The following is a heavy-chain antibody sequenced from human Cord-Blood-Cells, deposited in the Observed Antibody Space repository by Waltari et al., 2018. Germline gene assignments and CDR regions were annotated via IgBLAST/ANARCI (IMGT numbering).Heavy chain of an antibody. J-gene: IGHJ5*02. D-gene: IGHD3-10*01. V-gene: IGHV4-38-2*01. CDR3: ARGKVLLWFRDLPPNCWFDP. Sequence: QVQLQESGPGLVKPSESLSPTCAVSGYSISSGYYWGWIRQPPGKGLEWIGSIYHSGSTYYNPSLKSRVTISVDTSKNQFSLKLSSVTAADTAVYYCARGKVLLWFRDLPPNCWFDPWGQGTLVTVSS. CDR2: IYHSGST. CDR1: GYSISSGYY.